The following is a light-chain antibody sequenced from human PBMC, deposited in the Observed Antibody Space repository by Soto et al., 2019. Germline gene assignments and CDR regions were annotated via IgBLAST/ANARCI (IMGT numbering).Light chain of an antibody. J-gene: IGLJ2*01. CDR3: QTWDTGARVV. Sequence: QPVLTQSPSASASLGASVKLTCTLSSGHSSYAIAWHQQQPEKGPRYLMKLSSDGSHSKGDGIPYRFSGSSSGAERYLTISSLQSEDEADYYCQTWDTGARVVFGGGTKLTVL. V-gene: IGLV4-69*01. CDR2: LSSDGSH. CDR1: SGHSSYA.